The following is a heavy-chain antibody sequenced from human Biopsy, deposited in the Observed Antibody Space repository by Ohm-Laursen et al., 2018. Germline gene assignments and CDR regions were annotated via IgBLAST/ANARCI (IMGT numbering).Heavy chain of an antibody. CDR1: GFTFHTYA. CDR2: IDVSDYNT. CDR3: VKQWGGYNFDS. J-gene: IGHJ5*01. D-gene: IGHD1-14*01. V-gene: IGHV3-23*01. Sequence: SLRLSCAASGFTFHTYAMNWVCQAPGKGLEWVAHIDVSDYNTYYADSVRGRFTIPRDNSKQMVHLEINSLTADDTAVYYCVKQWGGYNFDSWGQGTLVTVSS.